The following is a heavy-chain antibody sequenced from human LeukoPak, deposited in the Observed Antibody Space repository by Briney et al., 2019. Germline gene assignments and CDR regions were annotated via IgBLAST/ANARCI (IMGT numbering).Heavy chain of an antibody. CDR1: GGSISSYY. J-gene: IGHJ6*03. CDR2: IYTSGST. CDR3: ARVPNYYYYDMDV. Sequence: SETLSLTCTVSGGSISSYYWSCIRQPAGEGLEWIGRIYTSGSTNYNPSLKSRVTMSVDTSKNQFSLKLSSVTAADTAVYYCARVPNYYYYDMDVWGKGTTVTVSS. V-gene: IGHV4-4*07.